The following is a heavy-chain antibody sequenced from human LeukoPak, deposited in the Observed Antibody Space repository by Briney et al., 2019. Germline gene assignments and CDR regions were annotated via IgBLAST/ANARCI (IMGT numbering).Heavy chain of an antibody. Sequence: PGGSLRLSCAASGFTFSSYSMNWVRQAPGKGLEWVSSISSSSSYIYYADPVKGRFTISRDNAKNSLYLQMNSLRAEDTAVYYCARGGKGGYCSGGSCYAWGQGTLVTVSS. CDR1: GFTFSSYS. J-gene: IGHJ5*02. V-gene: IGHV3-21*01. CDR2: ISSSSSYI. CDR3: ARGGKGGYCSGGSCYA. D-gene: IGHD2-15*01.